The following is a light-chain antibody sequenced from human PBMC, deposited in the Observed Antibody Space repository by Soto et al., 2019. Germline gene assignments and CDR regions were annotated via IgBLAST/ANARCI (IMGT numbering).Light chain of an antibody. CDR3: QQLNSFPLT. J-gene: IGKJ4*01. CDR2: KAS. CDR1: QSVSTW. Sequence: DIQMTQSRSTLSASVGDRVTITCRASQSVSTWLAWYQQKPGKAPNLLLYKASSLQSGVPSRFRGNGSRTEFTLTISSLQPEDFATYYCQQLNSFPLTVGGGNKVDSK. V-gene: IGKV1-5*03.